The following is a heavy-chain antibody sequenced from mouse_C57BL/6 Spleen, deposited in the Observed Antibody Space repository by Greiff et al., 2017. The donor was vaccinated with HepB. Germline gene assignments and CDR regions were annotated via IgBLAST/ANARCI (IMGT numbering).Heavy chain of an antibody. CDR1: GYTFTSYW. Sequence: QVQLQQPGAELVKPGASVKLSCKASGYTFTSYWMQWVKQRPGQGLEWIGEIDPSDSYTNYNQKFKGKATLTVDTSSSTAYMQLSSLTSEDSAVYYCARKDDGYYLYYFDYWGQGTTLTVSS. J-gene: IGHJ2*01. CDR2: IDPSDSYT. V-gene: IGHV1-50*01. CDR3: ARKDDGYYLYYFDY. D-gene: IGHD2-3*01.